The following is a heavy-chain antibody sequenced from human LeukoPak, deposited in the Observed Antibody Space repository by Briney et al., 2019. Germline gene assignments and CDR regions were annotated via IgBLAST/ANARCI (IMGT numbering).Heavy chain of an antibody. J-gene: IGHJ4*02. CDR3: TIGPFCGVDCYAVDY. V-gene: IGHV1-69*13. CDR2: IIPISTTA. D-gene: IGHD2-21*02. Sequence: SVNVSCKASVGMFSTYAISWVRQAPGQGPEWMGGIIPISTTANYAQKFQGRVTITSDEFTRTAYMEVYSLKCEDTAVYYCTIGPFCGVDCYAVDYWGQGTLVTVSS. CDR1: VGMFSTYA.